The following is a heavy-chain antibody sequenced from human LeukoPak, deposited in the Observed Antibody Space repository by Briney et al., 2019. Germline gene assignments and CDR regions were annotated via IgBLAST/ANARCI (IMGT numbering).Heavy chain of an antibody. CDR2: IIPIFGTA. CDR3: ARDQFSGSYYVAFDI. V-gene: IGHV1-69*05. CDR1: GGTFSSYA. D-gene: IGHD1-26*01. Sequence: ASVKVSCKASGGTFSSYAISWVRQAPGQGLEWMGGIIPIFGTANYAQKFQGRVTITTDESTSTAYMELRSLRSDDTAVYYCARDQFSGSYYVAFDIWGQGTMVTVSS. J-gene: IGHJ3*02.